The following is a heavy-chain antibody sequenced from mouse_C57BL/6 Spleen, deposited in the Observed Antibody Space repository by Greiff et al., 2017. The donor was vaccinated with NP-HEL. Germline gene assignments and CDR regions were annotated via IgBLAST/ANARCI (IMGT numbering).Heavy chain of an antibody. J-gene: IGHJ2*01. CDR2: IDPSDSYT. V-gene: IGHV1-59*01. CDR1: GYTFTSYW. D-gene: IGHD1-1*01. Sequence: QVQLQQPGAELVRPGTSVKLSCKASGYTFTSYWMHWVKQRPGQGLEWIGVIDPSDSYTNYNQKFKGKATLTVDTSSSTAYMQLSSLTSEDSAVYYCARRDTTVVFDYWGQGTTLTVSS. CDR3: ARRDTTVVFDY.